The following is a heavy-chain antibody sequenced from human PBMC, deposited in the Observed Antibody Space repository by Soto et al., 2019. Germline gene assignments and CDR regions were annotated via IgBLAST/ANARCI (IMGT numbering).Heavy chain of an antibody. D-gene: IGHD4-17*01. CDR2: IWYDGSNK. J-gene: IGHJ4*02. CDR3: ARDSVTTVTEIDY. V-gene: IGHV3-33*01. CDR1: GFTFSSYG. Sequence: QVQLVESGGGVVQPGRSLRLSCAESGFTFSSYGMHWVRQAPGKGLEWVAVIWYDGSNKYYADSVKGRFTISRDNSKNTLYLQMNSLRAEDTAVYYCARDSVTTVTEIDYWGQGTLVTVSS.